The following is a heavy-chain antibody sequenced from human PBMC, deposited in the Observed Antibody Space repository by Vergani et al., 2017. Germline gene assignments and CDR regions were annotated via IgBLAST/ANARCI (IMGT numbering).Heavy chain of an antibody. CDR2: IKEDGSEK. V-gene: IGHV3-7*01. Sequence: EVQLVESGGGLVQPGGSLRLSCAASGFTFSKYWMTWVRQAPGKGLEWVANIKEDGSEKYYVASVKGRFTISRDNAKNSLYLQMNSLTAEDTAVYYCASPTQMDSKGTRYYTDVWGKGTTVTVSS. CDR3: ASPTQMDSKGTRYYTDV. CDR1: GFTFSKYW. J-gene: IGHJ6*03. D-gene: IGHD3-16*02.